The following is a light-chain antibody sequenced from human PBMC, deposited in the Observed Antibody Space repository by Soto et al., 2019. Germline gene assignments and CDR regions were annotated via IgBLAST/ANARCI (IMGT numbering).Light chain of an antibody. Sequence: EIVMTQSPATLSVSPGERATISCRASQSVSSSLAWYQQKPGQAPRLLIYDASNRATGIPARFSGSGSGTDFTLTISSLEPEDFAVYYCQQRSNWPPWTFGQGTKVDIK. J-gene: IGKJ1*01. V-gene: IGKV3-11*01. CDR3: QQRSNWPPWT. CDR2: DAS. CDR1: QSVSSS.